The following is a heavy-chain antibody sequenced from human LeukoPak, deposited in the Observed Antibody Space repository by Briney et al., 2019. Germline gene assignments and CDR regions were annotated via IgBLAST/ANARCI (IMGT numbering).Heavy chain of an antibody. CDR1: GFTFSSCG. Sequence: GGSLRLSCAASGFTFSSCGMHWVRQAPGKGLEWVAVISYDGSNKYYADSVKGRFTISRDNSKNTLYLQMNSLRAEDTAVYYCAKDPGLAVRGVIHYYYYYGMDVWGQGTTVTVSS. CDR2: ISYDGSNK. D-gene: IGHD3-10*01. CDR3: AKDPGLAVRGVIHYYYYYGMDV. J-gene: IGHJ6*02. V-gene: IGHV3-30*18.